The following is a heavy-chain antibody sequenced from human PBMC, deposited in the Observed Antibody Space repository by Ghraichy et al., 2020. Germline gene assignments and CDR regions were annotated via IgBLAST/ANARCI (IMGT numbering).Heavy chain of an antibody. CDR3: ARAGSSTMIVRSSGFGT. J-gene: IGHJ5*01. D-gene: IGHD2-2*01. CDR2: ISSDIRNI. V-gene: IGHV3-21*01. Sequence: GGSLRLSCAASGFNINIYHMSWVRQAPGKGLEWVSSISSDIRNIYYAHSVMRRFTISRDDAKNSVDLHMSSLRAEDTAVYYCARAGSSTMIVRSSGFGTWGHGAVVTVSS. CDR1: GFNINIYH.